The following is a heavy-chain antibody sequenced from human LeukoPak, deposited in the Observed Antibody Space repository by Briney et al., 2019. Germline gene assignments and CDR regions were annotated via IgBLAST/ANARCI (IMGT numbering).Heavy chain of an antibody. CDR2: NCNCCST. V-gene: IGHV3-20*01. Sequence: NCNCCSTGYADSVKGRFTISIHNAKNSLYLQMNSLRAEDTALHHCAREGFNSWATNWFDPWGQGTLVTVSS. CDR3: AREGFNSWATNWFDP. D-gene: IGHD6-13*01. J-gene: IGHJ5*02.